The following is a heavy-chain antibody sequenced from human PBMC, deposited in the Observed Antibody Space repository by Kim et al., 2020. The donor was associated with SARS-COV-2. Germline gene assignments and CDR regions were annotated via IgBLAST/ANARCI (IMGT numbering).Heavy chain of an antibody. Sequence: GGSLRLSCAASGFTFSDYYMSWIRQAPGKGLEWVSYISSSGSTIYYADSVKGRFTISRDNAKNSLYLQMNSLRAEDTAVYYCARVLNYDFWSGYSSTYYYYYMDVWGKGTTVTVSS. J-gene: IGHJ6*03. D-gene: IGHD3-3*01. CDR2: ISSSGSTI. CDR1: GFTFSDYY. CDR3: ARVLNYDFWSGYSSTYYYYYMDV. V-gene: IGHV3-11*01.